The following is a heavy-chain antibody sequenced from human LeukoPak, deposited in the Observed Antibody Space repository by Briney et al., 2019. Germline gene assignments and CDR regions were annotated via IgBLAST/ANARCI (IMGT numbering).Heavy chain of an antibody. CDR2: MSIIDDSI. D-gene: IGHD2-2*01. Sequence: GGSLRLSCEASGFTFHTYAMTWVRQAPGKGLEWVSSMSIIDDSIYYADSVKGRFTISRDNSKSTLSLQMSSLRAEDTGVYYCAREGYTSDYAGAFDIWGQGSVVTVSS. CDR3: AREGYTSDYAGAFDI. J-gene: IGHJ3*02. CDR1: GFTFHTYA. V-gene: IGHV3-23*01.